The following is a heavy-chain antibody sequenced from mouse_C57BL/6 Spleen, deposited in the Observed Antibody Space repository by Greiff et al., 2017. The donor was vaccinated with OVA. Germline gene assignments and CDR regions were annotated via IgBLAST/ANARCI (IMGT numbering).Heavy chain of an antibody. CDR3: ARGRYGLYYAMDY. CDR2: ISDGGSYT. V-gene: IGHV5-4*03. D-gene: IGHD1-1*02. CDR1: GFTFSSYA. Sequence: EVKVEESGGGLVKPGGSLKLSCAASGFTFSSYAMSWVRQTPEKRLEWVATISDGGSYTYYPDNVKGRFTISRDNAKNNLYLQMSHLKSEDTAMYYCARGRYGLYYAMDYWGQGTSVTVSS. J-gene: IGHJ4*01.